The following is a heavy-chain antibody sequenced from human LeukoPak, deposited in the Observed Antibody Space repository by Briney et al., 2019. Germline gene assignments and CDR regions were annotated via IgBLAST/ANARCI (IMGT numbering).Heavy chain of an antibody. Sequence: PGGSLRLSCAAYGFTFSSYAMSWVRQAPGKGLEWDSAISGIGGSTYYADSVKGRFTISRDNSKNPLYLQMNSLRAEDTAVYYCAKSIAALNAFDIWGQGTMVTVSS. CDR1: GFTFSSYA. J-gene: IGHJ3*02. CDR3: AKSIAALNAFDI. CDR2: ISGIGGST. D-gene: IGHD6-6*01. V-gene: IGHV3-23*01.